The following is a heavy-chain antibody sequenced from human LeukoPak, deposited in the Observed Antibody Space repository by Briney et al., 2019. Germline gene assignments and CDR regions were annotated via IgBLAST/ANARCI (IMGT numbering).Heavy chain of an antibody. J-gene: IGHJ6*03. Sequence: ASVNVSCKASGYTFTSYDINWVRQATGQGLEWMGWMNPNSGNTGYAQKFQGRVTMTRNTSISTAYMELSSLRSEDTAVYYCARGLDYGLYYWYYYMDVWGKGTTVTVSS. CDR2: MNPNSGNT. V-gene: IGHV1-8*01. CDR1: GYTFTSYD. CDR3: ARGLDYGLYYWYYYMDV. D-gene: IGHD4-17*01.